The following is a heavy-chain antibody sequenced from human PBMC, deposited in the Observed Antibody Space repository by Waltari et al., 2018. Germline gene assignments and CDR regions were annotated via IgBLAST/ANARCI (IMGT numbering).Heavy chain of an antibody. CDR2: ISPEGSGK. J-gene: IGHJ5*02. Sequence: DVQLLESGGALVQPGGSLRLSCTASGFTFRNHWMGWVRQTPGKGLEYVATISPEGSGKKYVDSVKGRFTVSRDNAQNSFFLQMNSLRAEDTAVYYCGRFGSPGSFDSWGQGTLVTVSS. V-gene: IGHV3-7*01. CDR3: GRFGSPGSFDS. D-gene: IGHD3-10*01. CDR1: GFTFRNHW.